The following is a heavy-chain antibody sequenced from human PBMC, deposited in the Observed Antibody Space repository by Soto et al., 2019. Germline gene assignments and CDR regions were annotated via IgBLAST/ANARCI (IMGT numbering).Heavy chain of an antibody. D-gene: IGHD5-18*01. V-gene: IGHV1-46*01. J-gene: IGHJ4*02. CDR3: ARDLHGAFTTMVY. CDR1: GYTFTNYY. CDR2: INPTAYTS. Sequence: QVQMVQSGAEVKKPGASVKVSCKASGYTFTNYYIHWVRQAPGQGLEWMGIINPTAYTSTLAQKFQGRLTVTSDTSTSTVYMELGSLTSEDTAIYYCARDLHGAFTTMVYWGQGTLVTVSS.